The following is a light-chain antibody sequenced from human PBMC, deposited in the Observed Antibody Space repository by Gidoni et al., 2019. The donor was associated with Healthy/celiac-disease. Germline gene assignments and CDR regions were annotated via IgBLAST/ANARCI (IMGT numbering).Light chain of an antibody. CDR3: QQRSNWPRLT. CDR2: DAS. Sequence: EIVLTQSPATLSLSPGERATLSCRASQSVSSYLAWYQQKPGQAPRLLIYDASNSATGIPARFSGSGSGTDFTLTISSLEPEDFAVYYCQQRSNWPRLTFXGXTKVEIK. J-gene: IGKJ4*01. CDR1: QSVSSY. V-gene: IGKV3-11*01.